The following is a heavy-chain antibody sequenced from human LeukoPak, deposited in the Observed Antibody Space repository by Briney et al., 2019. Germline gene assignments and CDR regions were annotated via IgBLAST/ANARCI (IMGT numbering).Heavy chain of an antibody. D-gene: IGHD3-22*01. V-gene: IGHV4-4*09. CDR1: GGSISSDY. CDR2: IYTDGST. Sequence: SETLSLTCTVSGGSISSDYWSWIRQPPGRGLEWIGYIYTDGSTNYNPSLKSRVTISVDTSKNQFALKLSSVTAADTAAYYCAKSYYDYSTYYSYYFNLWGQGALVTVSS. CDR3: AKSYYDYSTYYSYYFNL. J-gene: IGHJ4*02.